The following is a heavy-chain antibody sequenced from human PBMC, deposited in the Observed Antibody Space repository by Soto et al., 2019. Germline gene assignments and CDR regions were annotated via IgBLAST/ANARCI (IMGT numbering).Heavy chain of an antibody. D-gene: IGHD1-1*01. Sequence: GPSVKVSCKASHYTFTSYGVSWVRQAPGQGLGWMGWISSQNGNTVYAQNFQGRVTLTTDTSTSTAFMELSNLQSDDTAVYYCGREPELDLDYRGPGTLVTVSS. J-gene: IGHJ4*02. CDR3: GREPELDLDY. CDR1: HYTFTSYG. CDR2: ISSQNGNT. V-gene: IGHV1-18*01.